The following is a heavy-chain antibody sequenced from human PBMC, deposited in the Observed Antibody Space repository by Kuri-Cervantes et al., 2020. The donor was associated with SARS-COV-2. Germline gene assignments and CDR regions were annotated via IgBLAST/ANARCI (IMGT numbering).Heavy chain of an antibody. Sequence: GESLKISCAASGFTFGDYAMSWVRQAPGKGLEWVGRIKSKTDGGTTDYAAPVKGRFTISRDDSKNTLYPQMNSPKTEDTAVYYCTTDLPNPTYPRYYYYYYGMDVWGQGTTVTVSS. D-gene: IGHD2-2*02. CDR2: IKSKTDGGTT. CDR3: TTDLPNPTYPRYYYYYYGMDV. CDR1: GFTFGDYA. V-gene: IGHV3-15*01. J-gene: IGHJ6*02.